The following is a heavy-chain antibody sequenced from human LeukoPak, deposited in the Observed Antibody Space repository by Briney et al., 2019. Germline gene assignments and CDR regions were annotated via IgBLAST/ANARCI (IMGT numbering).Heavy chain of an antibody. CDR2: ISYDGSNK. D-gene: IGHD5-24*01. CDR3: AKDLGEMATMMDY. J-gene: IGHJ4*02. Sequence: GRSLRLSCAASGFTFSSYGMHWIRQAPGKGLEWVAVISYDGSNKYYADSVKGRFTISRDNSKNTLYLQMNSLRAEDTAVYYCAKDLGEMATMMDYWGQGTLVTVSS. CDR1: GFTFSSYG. V-gene: IGHV3-30*18.